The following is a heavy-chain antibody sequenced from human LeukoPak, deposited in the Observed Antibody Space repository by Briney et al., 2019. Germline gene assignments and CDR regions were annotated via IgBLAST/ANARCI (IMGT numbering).Heavy chain of an antibody. J-gene: IGHJ4*02. D-gene: IGHD3-10*02. CDR3: TTVFG. Sequence: GGSLRLSCAASGFTFSNAWMNWVRQAPGKGLEWVCRIKSKTDGGTTDYAAPVKGRFTISRDDSKNTLYLQMNSLKTEDTAVYYCTTVFGWGQGTLVTVSS. CDR2: IKSKTDGGTT. CDR1: GFTFSNAW. V-gene: IGHV3-15*07.